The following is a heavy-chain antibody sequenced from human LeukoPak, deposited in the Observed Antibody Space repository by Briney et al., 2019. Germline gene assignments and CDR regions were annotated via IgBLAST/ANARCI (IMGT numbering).Heavy chain of an antibody. CDR3: AKDSCSTTSCRDYFDY. D-gene: IGHD2-2*01. J-gene: IGHJ4*02. Sequence: GGSLRLSCAASGFTFISYAMSWVRQAPGKGLEWVSAISGSGGSTYYADSVKGRFTISRDNSKNTLYLQMNSLRAEDTAVYYCAKDSCSTTSCRDYFDYWGQGTLVTVSS. CDR1: GFTFISYA. V-gene: IGHV3-23*01. CDR2: ISGSGGST.